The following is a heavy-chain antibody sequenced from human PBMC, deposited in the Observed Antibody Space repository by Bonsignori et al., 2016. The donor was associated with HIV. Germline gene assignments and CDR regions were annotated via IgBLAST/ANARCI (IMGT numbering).Heavy chain of an antibody. V-gene: IGHV1-69*15. Sequence: WVRQAPGQGLEWVEDHPFFGTANYAQKFQGRVTITADESTSTVYMELRSLKSEDTAVYYCAREYWPQGEGELGYWGQGTLVTVSS. CDR2: HPFFGTA. J-gene: IGHJ4*02. CDR3: AREYWPQGEGELGY. D-gene: IGHD3-16*01.